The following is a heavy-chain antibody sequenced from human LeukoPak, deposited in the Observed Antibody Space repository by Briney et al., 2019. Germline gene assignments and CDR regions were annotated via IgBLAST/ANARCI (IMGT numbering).Heavy chain of an antibody. D-gene: IGHD4-17*01. CDR3: AKSLGGDYYNYGMYV. J-gene: IGHJ6*02. Sequence: GGSLRLSCAASGFTFSSYSMNWVRQARGKGLEWVSSISSSSSYIYYADSVKGRFTISRDNAKNSLYLQMNSLRAEDTAVYYCAKSLGGDYYNYGMYVWGQGTTVTVSS. V-gene: IGHV3-21*04. CDR2: ISSSSSYI. CDR1: GFTFSSYS.